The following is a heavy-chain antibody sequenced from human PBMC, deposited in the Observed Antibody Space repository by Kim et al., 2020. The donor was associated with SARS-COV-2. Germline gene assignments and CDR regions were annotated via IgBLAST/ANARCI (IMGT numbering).Heavy chain of an antibody. CDR2: IDPGDSYT. J-gene: IGHJ4*02. Sequence: GESLKISCKGSGYNFTTYWITWVRQMPGKGLEWMGRIDPGDSYTNYSPSFQGHVTISGDKSISTAYLQWSSLKASDTAMYFCARHYDFWSSYHDYWGQGTLVTVSS. CDR1: GYNFTTYW. D-gene: IGHD3-3*01. CDR3: ARHYDFWSSYHDY. V-gene: IGHV5-10-1*01.